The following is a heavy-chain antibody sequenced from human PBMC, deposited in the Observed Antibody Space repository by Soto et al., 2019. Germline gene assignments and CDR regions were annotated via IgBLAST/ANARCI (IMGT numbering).Heavy chain of an antibody. CDR3: ARGVGYYDSSGYFNAFDI. J-gene: IGHJ3*02. D-gene: IGHD3-22*01. V-gene: IGHV1-18*01. Sequence: ASVNVSCKASGYTFTSYGISWVRQAPGQGLEWMGWISAYNGGTNYAQKFQGWVTMTRDTSISTAYMELSRLRSDDTAVYYCARGVGYYDSSGYFNAFDIWGQGTMVTVSS. CDR2: ISAYNGGT. CDR1: GYTFTSYG.